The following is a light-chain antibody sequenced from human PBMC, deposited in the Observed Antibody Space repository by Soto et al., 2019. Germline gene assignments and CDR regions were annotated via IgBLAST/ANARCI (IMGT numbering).Light chain of an antibody. CDR3: QQSYSTPPT. CDR1: QSISSY. CDR2: AAS. J-gene: IGKJ1*01. Sequence: DIPMTQSPSSLSASVGDRVTITCRASQSISSYLNWYQQKPGKAPKLLIYAASSLQSGVPSRFSGSGSGTDFTLTISRLQPEDFATYYCQQSYSTPPTFGRGTKVEIK. V-gene: IGKV1-39*01.